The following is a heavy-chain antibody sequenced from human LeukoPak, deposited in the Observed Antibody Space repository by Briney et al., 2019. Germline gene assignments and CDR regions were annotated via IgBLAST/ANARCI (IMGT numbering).Heavy chain of an antibody. CDR1: DGSISSYY. CDR3: ARWGHFDTSGHLVAEY. J-gene: IGHJ4*02. V-gene: IGHV4-59*01. Sequence: SETLSLTCTVSDGSISSYYWNWFRQPPGKGLEWIGHTYYTGTTHYNPSLKNRVSISIDTSKNQFSLNLRSVTAVDTAVYYCARWGHFDTSGHLVAEYWGQGTLITVST. D-gene: IGHD3-22*01. CDR2: TYYTGTT.